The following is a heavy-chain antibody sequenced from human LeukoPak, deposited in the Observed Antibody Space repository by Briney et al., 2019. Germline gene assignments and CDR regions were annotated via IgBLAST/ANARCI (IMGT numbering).Heavy chain of an antibody. CDR1: GFTFNSYG. V-gene: IGHV3-30*18. CDR3: AKDRLSGYDLFDY. D-gene: IGHD5-12*01. J-gene: IGHJ4*02. Sequence: GGSLRLSCAASGFTFNSYGMHWVRQAPGKGLEWVAVISYDGSDKYYTDSVKGRFTISRDNSKNTLYLQMNSLRAEDTAVYYCAKDRLSGYDLFDYWGQGTLVTVSS. CDR2: ISYDGSDK.